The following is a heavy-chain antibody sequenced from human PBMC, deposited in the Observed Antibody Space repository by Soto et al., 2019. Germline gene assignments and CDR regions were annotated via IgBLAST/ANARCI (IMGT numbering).Heavy chain of an antibody. J-gene: IGHJ5*02. CDR3: ARAGSTSLNWFDP. CDR2: IYTSGST. CDR1: GGSISSYY. Sequence: SETLSLTCTSSGGSISSYYWSWIRQPAGKGLEWIGRIYTSGSTNYNPSLKSRVTMSVDTSKKHFSLKLSSVTAADTAVYYWARAGSTSLNWFDPWGQGALVPVS. D-gene: IGHD2-2*01. V-gene: IGHV4-4*07.